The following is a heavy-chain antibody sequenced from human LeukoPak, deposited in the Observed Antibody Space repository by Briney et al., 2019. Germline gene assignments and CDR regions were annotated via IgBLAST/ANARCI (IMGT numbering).Heavy chain of an antibody. CDR2: INPNSGDT. J-gene: IGHJ5*02. D-gene: IGHD6-19*01. Sequence: ASVKVSCKASGYSFTGYYMHWVRQAPGQGLEWMGWINPNSGDTNFAQKFQGRVTMTRDTSISTAYMELSRLRSDDTAVYYCAREAVTGWFDPWGRGTLVTVSS. CDR3: AREAVTGWFDP. CDR1: GYSFTGYY. V-gene: IGHV1-2*02.